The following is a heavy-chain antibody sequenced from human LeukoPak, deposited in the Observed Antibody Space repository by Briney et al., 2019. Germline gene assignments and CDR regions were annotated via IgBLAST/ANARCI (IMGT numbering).Heavy chain of an antibody. CDR3: ARGRPYSGGYHLDY. D-gene: IGHD1-26*01. CDR2: IYYSGST. CDR1: GDSTSSDRYY. V-gene: IGHV4-39*01. Sequence: SETLSLTCTVSGDSTSSDRYYGGWVRQPPGKGLEWIGNIYYSGSTYYNPSLKSRVTMSVDTSKNQFFLKLNSATAADTAVYYCARGRPYSGGYHLDYWGQGTLVTVSA. J-gene: IGHJ4*02.